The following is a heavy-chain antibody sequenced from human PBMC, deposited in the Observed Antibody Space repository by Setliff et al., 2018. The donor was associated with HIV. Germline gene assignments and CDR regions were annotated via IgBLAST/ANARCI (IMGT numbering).Heavy chain of an antibody. CDR1: GYSFSTYW. V-gene: IGHV5-51*01. Sequence: GESLTISCKGSGYSFSTYWIGWVRQMPGKGLEWMGIIYPDDSEIRYSPSFHGQVTISADKSINTAYLQWSSLEASDTAIYYCARHVESTTLWLRFGSAGEDPSYYYYMDVWGNGTTVTVSS. D-gene: IGHD5-12*01. CDR3: ARHVESTTLWLRFGSAGEDPSYYYYMDV. CDR2: IYPDDSEI. J-gene: IGHJ6*03.